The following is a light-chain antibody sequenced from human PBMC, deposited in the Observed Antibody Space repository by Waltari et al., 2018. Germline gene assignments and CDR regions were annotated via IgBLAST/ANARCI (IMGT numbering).Light chain of an antibody. CDR1: QSLLHTKGYNY. CDR2: LGS. V-gene: IGKV2-28*01. Sequence: DIVMTQSPLSLPVTPGEPASISCRSSQSLLHTKGYNYLDWYLQKPGQSPQVLIYLGSNRASGVPDRFSGSGSGTDFTLKISRVEPEDVGVYYCMQVLQTPYTFGQGTKLEIK. CDR3: MQVLQTPYT. J-gene: IGKJ2*01.